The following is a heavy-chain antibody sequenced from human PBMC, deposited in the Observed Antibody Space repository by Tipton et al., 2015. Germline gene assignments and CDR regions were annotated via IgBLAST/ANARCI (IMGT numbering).Heavy chain of an antibody. Sequence: TLSLTCAVSGGSISSRNWWSWVRQPPGKGLQWIGEIHHSGSTNYNLSLKSRLTISVDKSKNQFSLKLSSVTAADTAVYYCARDGGNYDYFDYWGQGTLVTVSS. V-gene: IGHV4-4*02. CDR3: ARDGGNYDYFDY. J-gene: IGHJ4*02. CDR1: GGSISSRNW. CDR2: IHHSGST. D-gene: IGHD3-3*01.